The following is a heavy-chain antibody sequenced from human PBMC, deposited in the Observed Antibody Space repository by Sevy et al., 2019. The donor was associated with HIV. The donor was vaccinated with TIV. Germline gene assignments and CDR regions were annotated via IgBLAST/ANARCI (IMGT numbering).Heavy chain of an antibody. Sequence: ASVKVSCKASGYTFTSQYMHWVRQAPGQGLEWMGIINPSGGSTSYAQKFQGRVTMTRDTSTSTVYMGLSSLGSEDTAVYYCARYSDNYDILTGYYPFDYWGQGTLVTVSS. V-gene: IGHV1-46*01. D-gene: IGHD3-9*01. CDR1: GYTFTSQY. CDR2: INPSGGST. CDR3: ARYSDNYDILTGYYPFDY. J-gene: IGHJ4*02.